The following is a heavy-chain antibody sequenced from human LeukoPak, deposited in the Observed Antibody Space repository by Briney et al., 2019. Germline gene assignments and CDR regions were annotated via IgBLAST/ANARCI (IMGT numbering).Heavy chain of an antibody. Sequence: SETLSLTCAVSGYSISSGYYWGWIRQPPGKGLEWIGSIYHSGSTYYNPSLKSRVTISVDTSKNQFSLKLSSVTAADTAVYYCARGRLRDDAFDIWGQGTMVTVSS. J-gene: IGHJ3*02. CDR1: GYSISSGYY. D-gene: IGHD4-17*01. CDR2: IYHSGST. CDR3: ARGRLRDDAFDI. V-gene: IGHV4-38-2*01.